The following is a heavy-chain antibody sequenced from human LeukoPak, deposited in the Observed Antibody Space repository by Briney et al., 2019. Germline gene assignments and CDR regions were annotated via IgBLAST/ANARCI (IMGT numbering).Heavy chain of an antibody. CDR3: ARKGGYRYGS. CDR2: ISYDGSNK. Sequence: GRSLRLSCSASGVTFSSYPMHWVRQAPGKGLEWVAVISYDGSNKYYADSVKGRFTISRDNSKNTLSLQMESLRPDDTAVYYCARKGGYRYGSWGQGTLVTVSS. D-gene: IGHD5-18*01. V-gene: IGHV3-30*04. CDR1: GVTFSSYP. J-gene: IGHJ5*02.